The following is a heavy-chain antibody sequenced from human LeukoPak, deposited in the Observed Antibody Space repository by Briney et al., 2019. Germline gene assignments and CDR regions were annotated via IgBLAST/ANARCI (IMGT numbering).Heavy chain of an antibody. D-gene: IGHD3-22*01. J-gene: IGHJ4*02. V-gene: IGHV3-21*01. CDR1: GFTFIGYS. CDR3: AGVSSSGYDSRPLDY. Sequence: GGSLRLSCAASGFTFIGYSMNWVRQAPGKGLEWVSSISSSSSYIYYADSVKGRFTISRDNAKNSLYLQMNSLRAEDTAVYYCAGVSSSGYDSRPLDYWGQGTLVTVSS. CDR2: ISSSSSYI.